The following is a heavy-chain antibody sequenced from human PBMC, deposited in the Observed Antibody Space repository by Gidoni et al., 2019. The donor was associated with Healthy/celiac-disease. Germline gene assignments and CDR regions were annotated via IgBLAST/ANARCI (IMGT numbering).Heavy chain of an antibody. D-gene: IGHD3-3*01. Sequence: EVQLVESGGGLVQPGGSLRLSCAASGFTFSSYWMSWVRQAPGKGLEWVANIKQDGSEKYYVDSVKGRFTISRDNAKNSLYLQMNSLRAEDTAVYYCARTIFGVVYYFDYWGQGTLVTVSS. CDR1: GFTFSSYW. J-gene: IGHJ4*02. CDR2: IKQDGSEK. CDR3: ARTIFGVVYYFDY. V-gene: IGHV3-7*03.